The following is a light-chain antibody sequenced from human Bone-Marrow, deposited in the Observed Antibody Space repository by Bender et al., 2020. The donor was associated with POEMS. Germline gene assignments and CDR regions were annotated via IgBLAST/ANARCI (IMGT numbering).Light chain of an antibody. V-gene: IGLV1-44*01. CDR2: NNS. J-gene: IGLJ3*02. CDR1: SSKFGSYP. CDR3: ATWDDSLNGWV. Sequence: QSVLTQPPSASGTPWQRVTISCSGSSSKFGSYPVNWYQQLPGAAPKLVIFNNSQRPSGVPDRFSDSNSGTSASLAISGLLSDDEADFYCATWDDSLNGWVFGGGTKLTVL.